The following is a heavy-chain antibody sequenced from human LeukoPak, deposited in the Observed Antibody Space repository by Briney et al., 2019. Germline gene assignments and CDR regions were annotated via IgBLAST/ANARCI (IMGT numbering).Heavy chain of an antibody. D-gene: IGHD4-17*01. CDR2: ISGYNGNT. CDR3: AREIYGRFDY. V-gene: IGHV1-18*01. J-gene: IGHJ4*02. CDR1: GYTFSNYG. Sequence: ASVKVSCKASGYTFSNYGISWVRQAPGQGLEGMGWISGYNGNTNYAQKLQGRVTMTTDTSTRTAYMELRSLTSDDTAVYYCAREIYGRFDYWGQGTLVTVSS.